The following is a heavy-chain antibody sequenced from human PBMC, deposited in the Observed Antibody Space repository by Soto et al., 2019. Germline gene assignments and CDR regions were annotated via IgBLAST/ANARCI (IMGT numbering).Heavy chain of an antibody. Sequence: PGESLKISCKGSGYSFTSYWISWVRQMPGKGLEWMGRIDPSDSYTNYSPSFQGHVTISADKSISTAYLQWSSLKVSDTAMYYCARRRYDFWSGYYIYYGMDVWGQGTTVTVSS. CDR3: ARRRYDFWSGYYIYYGMDV. V-gene: IGHV5-10-1*01. CDR1: GYSFTSYW. D-gene: IGHD3-3*01. J-gene: IGHJ6*02. CDR2: IDPSDSYT.